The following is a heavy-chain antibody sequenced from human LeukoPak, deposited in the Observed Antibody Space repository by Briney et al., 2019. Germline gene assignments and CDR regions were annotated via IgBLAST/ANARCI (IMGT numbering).Heavy chain of an antibody. J-gene: IGHJ2*01. CDR2: IYYSGST. CDR1: GGSISSYY. V-gene: IGHV4-59*01. Sequence: KPSETLSLTCTVSGGSISSYYWSWVRQPPGKGLEWIGYIYYSGSTNYNPSLKSRVTISVDTSKNQFSLKLSSMTAADTAVYYCAKVRYFDWLPQGYFDLWGCGTLVTVSS. D-gene: IGHD3-9*01. CDR3: AKVRYFDWLPQGYFDL.